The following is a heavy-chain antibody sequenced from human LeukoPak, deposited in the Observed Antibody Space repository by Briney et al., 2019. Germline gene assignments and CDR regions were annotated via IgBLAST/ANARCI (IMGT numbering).Heavy chain of an antibody. J-gene: IGHJ5*02. V-gene: IGHV3-23*01. CDR2: ISGSGGST. D-gene: IGHD2-2*01. CDR1: GFIFSSYG. CDR3: AKGAYQLPNWFDP. Sequence: PGGSLRLSCAASGFIFSSYGMSWVRQAPEKGLEWVSAISGSGGSTYYADSVKGRFTISRDNSKNTLYLQMNSLRAEDTAVYYCAKGAYQLPNWFDPWGQGTLVTVSS.